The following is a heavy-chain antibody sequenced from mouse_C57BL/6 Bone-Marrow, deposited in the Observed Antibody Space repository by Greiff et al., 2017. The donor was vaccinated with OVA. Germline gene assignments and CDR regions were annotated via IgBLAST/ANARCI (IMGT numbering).Heavy chain of an antibody. D-gene: IGHD2-4*01. Sequence: EVQRVESGAELVRPGASVKLSCTASGFNIKDDYMHWVKQRPEQGLEWIGWIDPENGDTEYASKFQGKATITADTSSNTAYLQLSSLTSEDTAVYYCTTRLRPPYAMDYWGQGTSVTVSS. CDR2: IDPENGDT. V-gene: IGHV14-4*01. CDR3: TTRLRPPYAMDY. J-gene: IGHJ4*01. CDR1: GFNIKDDY.